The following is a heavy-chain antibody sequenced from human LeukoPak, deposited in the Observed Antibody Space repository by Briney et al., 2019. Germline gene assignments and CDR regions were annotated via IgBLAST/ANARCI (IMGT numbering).Heavy chain of an antibody. D-gene: IGHD4-11*01. CDR3: ARGTVTTRYFDY. V-gene: IGHV4-59*08. J-gene: IGHJ4*02. CDR2: IHYTGGT. Sequence: KPLETLSLTCTVSGGSISGDYWSWIRQSPGEGLEWIGYIHYTGGTIFNPSLKSRVTMSVDMSKNQLSLKLISVTAADTAVYSCARGTVTTRYFDYWGQGTLVTVSS. CDR1: GGSISGDY.